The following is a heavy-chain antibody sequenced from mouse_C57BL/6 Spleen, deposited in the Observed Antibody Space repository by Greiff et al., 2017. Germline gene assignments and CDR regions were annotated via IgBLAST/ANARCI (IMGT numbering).Heavy chain of an antibody. CDR1: GYSITSGYY. Sequence: ESGPGLVKPSQSLSLTCSVTGYSITSGYYWNWIRQFPGNKLEWMGYISYDGSNNYNPSLKNRISITRDTSKNQFFLKLNSVTTEDTATYYCAREGGYDEAYWGQGTLVTVSA. CDR3: AREGGYDEAY. J-gene: IGHJ3*01. CDR2: ISYDGSN. D-gene: IGHD2-2*01. V-gene: IGHV3-6*01.